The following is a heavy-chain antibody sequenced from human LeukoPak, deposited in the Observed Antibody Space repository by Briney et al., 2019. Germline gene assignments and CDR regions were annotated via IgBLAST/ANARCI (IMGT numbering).Heavy chain of an antibody. CDR2: ISYSGTT. D-gene: IGHD6-19*01. Sequence: SETLSLTCTVSSASISSSPYYWGWIRQSPGKGLEWIGSISYSGTTYYNPSLKSRVTISVDTSKNHFSLKLSSVTAADTAVYYCARDQWLIYFDYWGQGTLVTVSS. CDR3: ARDQWLIYFDY. CDR1: SASISSSPYY. J-gene: IGHJ4*02. V-gene: IGHV4-39*02.